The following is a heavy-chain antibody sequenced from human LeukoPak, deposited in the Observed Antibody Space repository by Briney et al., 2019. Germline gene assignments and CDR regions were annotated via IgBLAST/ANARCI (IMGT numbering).Heavy chain of an antibody. CDR3: AGLYYGSGSYPGGMDV. D-gene: IGHD3-10*01. Sequence: SVGDVSLKNKEWMGIIYPGDSDTGYSPSFQGQVTISADKSISTAYLQWSSLKASDTAMYYCAGLYYGSGSYPGGMDVWGKGTTVTVSS. CDR2: IYPGDSDT. J-gene: IGHJ6*04. V-gene: IGHV5-51*01.